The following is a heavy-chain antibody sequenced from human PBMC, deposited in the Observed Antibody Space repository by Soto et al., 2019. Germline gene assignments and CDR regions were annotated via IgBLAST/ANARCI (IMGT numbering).Heavy chain of an antibody. J-gene: IGHJ4*02. CDR2: ISRSSSYI. CDR1: GFIFSSYA. V-gene: IGHV3-21*01. D-gene: IGHD6-25*01. Sequence: TGGSLRLYCAGSGFIFSSYAMNWVRQAPGKGLEWVSSISRSSSYIYYADSVRGRFTISRDNAKNTLHLQMNRLRYESTAVYYCASDLEAAAVSSYFDHWGLGSLFTVSS. CDR3: ASDLEAAAVSSYFDH.